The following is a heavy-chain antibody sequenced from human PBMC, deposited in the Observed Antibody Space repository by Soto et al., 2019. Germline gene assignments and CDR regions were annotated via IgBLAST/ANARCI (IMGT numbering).Heavy chain of an antibody. J-gene: IGHJ6*02. D-gene: IGHD2-8*01. CDR2: ISAYNGNT. V-gene: IGHV1-18*04. CDR1: GYTFTSYG. Sequence: ASVKVSCRASGYTFTSYGISWGRQAPGQGLEGMGWISAYNGNTNYAQKLQGRVTMTTDTSTSTAYTELRSLRSDDTAVYYCAREMGYCTNGVCFDYAMDVWGQGTTVTVSS. CDR3: AREMGYCTNGVCFDYAMDV.